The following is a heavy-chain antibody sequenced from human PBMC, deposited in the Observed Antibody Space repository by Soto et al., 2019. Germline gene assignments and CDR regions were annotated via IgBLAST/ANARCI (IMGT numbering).Heavy chain of an antibody. CDR3: AKGAPLLAAGTWWFDP. Sequence: PGGSLRLSCAASGFTFTSYAMNWVRQAPGQGLEWVSTISYSGHTTYYADSVKGRFTISRDNSNNTLYLQMDSLRGEDTAVYYYAKGAPLLAAGTWWFDPWGQGTLVTVSS. D-gene: IGHD6-13*01. CDR2: ISYSGHTT. J-gene: IGHJ5*02. V-gene: IGHV3-23*01. CDR1: GFTFTSYA.